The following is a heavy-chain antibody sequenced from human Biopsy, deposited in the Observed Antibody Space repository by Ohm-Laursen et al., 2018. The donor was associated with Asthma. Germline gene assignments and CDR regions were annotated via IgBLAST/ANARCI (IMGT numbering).Heavy chain of an antibody. V-gene: IGHV4-30-4*01. CDR3: ARVVSYGDIYFGIDV. D-gene: IGHD4-17*01. Sequence: PSQTLSLTCRVSGGYTGSSDHHWAWIRQAPGRALKWMGFVFGSGSTHYSRSLERRVSISIDTATNEFSMKLWSVTPADTAVYFCARVVSYGDIYFGIDVWGPGNTVVVS. CDR2: VFGSGST. CDR1: GGYTGSSDHH. J-gene: IGHJ6*02.